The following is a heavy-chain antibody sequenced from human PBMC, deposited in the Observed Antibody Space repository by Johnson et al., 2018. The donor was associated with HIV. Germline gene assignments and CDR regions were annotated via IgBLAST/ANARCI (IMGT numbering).Heavy chain of an antibody. V-gene: IGHV3-30-3*01. J-gene: IGHJ3*02. D-gene: IGHD1-26*01. Sequence: QVQLVESGGGVVQPGRSLRLSCAASGFTFSSYAMHWVRQAPGKGLEWVAVISYDGSNKYYADSVKGRFTISRDNSKDTLYLQMNSLTVEDTALYYCARADRDSGTYHDAFDIWGQGTMVTVSS. CDR2: ISYDGSNK. CDR3: ARADRDSGTYHDAFDI. CDR1: GFTFSSYA.